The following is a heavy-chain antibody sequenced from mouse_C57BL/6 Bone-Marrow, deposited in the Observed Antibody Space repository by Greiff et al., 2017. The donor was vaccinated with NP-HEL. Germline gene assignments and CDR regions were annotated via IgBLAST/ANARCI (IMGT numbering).Heavy chain of an antibody. V-gene: IGHV3-8*01. CDR2: ISYSGST. Sequence: DVQLQESGPGLAKPSQTLSLTCSVTGYSITRDYWNWIRKFPGNKLEYMGYISYSGSTYYNPSLKSRISITRDTSKNQYYLQLNSVTTEDTATYYCARSPLWLRRNYYAMDYWGQGTSVTVSS. J-gene: IGHJ4*01. CDR3: ARSPLWLRRNYYAMDY. D-gene: IGHD2-2*01. CDR1: GYSITRDY.